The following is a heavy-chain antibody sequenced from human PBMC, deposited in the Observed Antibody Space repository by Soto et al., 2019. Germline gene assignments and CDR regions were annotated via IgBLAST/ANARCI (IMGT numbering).Heavy chain of an antibody. CDR1: GYSFTSYW. CDR3: AREGARRYGSSSLYYYYGMDV. CDR2: IDPSDSYT. J-gene: IGHJ6*02. D-gene: IGHD6-6*01. Sequence: PGESLKISCKGSGYSFTSYWISWVRQMPGKGLEWMGRIDPSDSYTNYSPSFQGHVTISADKSISTAYLQWSSLKASDTAMYYCAREGARRYGSSSLYYYYGMDVWGQGTTVTVYS. V-gene: IGHV5-10-1*01.